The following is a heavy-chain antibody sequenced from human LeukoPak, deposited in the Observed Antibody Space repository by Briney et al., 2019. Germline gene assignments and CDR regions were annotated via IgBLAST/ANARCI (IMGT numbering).Heavy chain of an antibody. CDR3: ARGAQSYGDYMDV. D-gene: IGHD4-17*01. Sequence: PSGASLRLSCAASGFTVSSKYMSWVRHAAGKGLEWVSVIYSGGSKYYADSVKGGFTISRENSKTTLYLQMNSLRPEDTAVYYCARGAQSYGDYMDVWGKGTTVTVSS. CDR1: GFTVSSKY. J-gene: IGHJ6*03. V-gene: IGHV3-53*01. CDR2: IYSGGSK.